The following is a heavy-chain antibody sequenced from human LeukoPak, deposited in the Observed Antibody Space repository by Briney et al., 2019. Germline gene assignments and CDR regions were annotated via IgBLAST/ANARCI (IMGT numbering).Heavy chain of an antibody. J-gene: IGHJ4*02. CDR2: VYYSGLA. Sequence: SETLSLTCTVSGASISNFYWSWIRQPPGEGLEWLGYVYYSGLAFYNHPLISRATISVDRPKNQLPLNLVSVSASHTAVYFCARAMATEPFDYWGPGSRVTASS. V-gene: IGHV4-59*01. D-gene: IGHD5-12*01. CDR1: GASISNFY. CDR3: ARAMATEPFDY.